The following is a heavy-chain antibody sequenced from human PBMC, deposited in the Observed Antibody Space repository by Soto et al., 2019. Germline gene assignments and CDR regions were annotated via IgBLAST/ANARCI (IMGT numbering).Heavy chain of an antibody. D-gene: IGHD6-19*01. CDR2: IYWDDDK. V-gene: IGHV2-5*02. J-gene: IGHJ4*02. CDR1: GFSLSSTRMA. CDR3: AHILVSGVGYHFDY. Sequence: QITLKESGPTLVKPTQTLTLTCTFSGFSLSSTRMAVGWIRQPPGKALEWLALIYWDDDKRYSPFLKSRLTISKDTSKNQVVLTMSNMDPVDTARHVCAHILVSGVGYHFDYWGQGTLVTVSS.